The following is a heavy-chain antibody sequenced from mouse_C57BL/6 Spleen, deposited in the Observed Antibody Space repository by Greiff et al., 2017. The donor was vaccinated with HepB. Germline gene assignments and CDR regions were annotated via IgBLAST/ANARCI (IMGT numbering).Heavy chain of an antibody. Sequence: VHVKQSGPELVKPGASVKISCKASGYSFTGYYMNWVKQSPEKSLEWIGEINPSTGGTTYNQKFKAKATLTVDKSSSTAYMQLKSLTSEDSAVYYCARRAASYYAMDYWGQGTSVTVSS. D-gene: IGHD6-1*01. CDR3: ARRAASYYAMDY. CDR2: INPSTGGT. CDR1: GYSFTGYY. V-gene: IGHV1-42*01. J-gene: IGHJ4*01.